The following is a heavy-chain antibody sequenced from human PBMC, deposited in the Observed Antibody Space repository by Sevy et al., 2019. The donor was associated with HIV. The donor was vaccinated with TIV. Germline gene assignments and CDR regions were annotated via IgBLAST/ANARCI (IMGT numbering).Heavy chain of an antibody. D-gene: IGHD6-19*01. Sequence: SETLSLTCAVSGDSISGYYWGWIRQPPGKGLEWIGYMYYSGSTKYNPSLKSRVTISVDTSKNQFSLKLSSVTAADTAVYYGAGVYSSGREGPGWFDPWGQGTLVTVSS. CDR2: MYYSGST. CDR3: AGVYSSGREGPGWFDP. V-gene: IGHV4-59*13. J-gene: IGHJ5*02. CDR1: GDSISGYY.